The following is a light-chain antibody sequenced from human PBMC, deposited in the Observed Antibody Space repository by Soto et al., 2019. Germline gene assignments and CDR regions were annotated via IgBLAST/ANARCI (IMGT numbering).Light chain of an antibody. CDR2: EVS. CDR3: SSYASSNNFV. V-gene: IGLV2-8*01. Sequence: QSVLTQPPSASGSPGQSVTISCTGTSSDVGNYNYVSWYQQHPGKAPKLMIYEVSKRPSGVPDRFSGSKSGNTAYLTVSGLKHEDEADYYCSSYASSNNFVFGSGTKVXVL. J-gene: IGLJ1*01. CDR1: SSDVGNYNY.